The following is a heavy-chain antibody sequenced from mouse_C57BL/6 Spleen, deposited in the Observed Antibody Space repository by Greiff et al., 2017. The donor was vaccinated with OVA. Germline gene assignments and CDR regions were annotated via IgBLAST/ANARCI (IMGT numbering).Heavy chain of an antibody. V-gene: IGHV1-82*01. J-gene: IGHJ2*01. D-gene: IGHD1-1*01. Sequence: QVQLQQSGPELVKPGASVKISCKASGYAFSSSWMNWVKQRPGKGLEWIGRIYPGDGDTNYNGKFKGKATLTADKSSSTAYMQLSSLTSEDSAVYFCARETVVGDCWGQGTTLTVSS. CDR2: IYPGDGDT. CDR1: GYAFSSSW. CDR3: ARETVVGDC.